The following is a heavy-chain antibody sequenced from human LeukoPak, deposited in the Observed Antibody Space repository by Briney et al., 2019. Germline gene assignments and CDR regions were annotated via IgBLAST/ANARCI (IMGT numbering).Heavy chain of an antibody. V-gene: IGHV3-23*01. J-gene: IGHJ4*02. Sequence: GGSLRLSCAASGFIFSSYAMSWVRQAPGKGLEWVSAISGSGGSTYYADSVKGRSTISRDNSKNTLYLQMNSLRAEDTAIYYCAKGLLRGFDYWGQGTLVTVSS. D-gene: IGHD3-22*01. CDR1: GFIFSSYA. CDR3: AKGLLRGFDY. CDR2: ISGSGGST.